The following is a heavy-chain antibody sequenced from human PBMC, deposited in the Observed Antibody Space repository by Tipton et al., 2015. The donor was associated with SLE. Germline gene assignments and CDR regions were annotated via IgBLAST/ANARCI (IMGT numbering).Heavy chain of an antibody. CDR2: IFHSGRT. J-gene: IGHJ5*01. D-gene: IGHD3-16*01. Sequence: TLSLTCTVSGGSISSDYWTWIRQPPGKGLEWIGYIFHSGRTSYNPSLGSRVTISVDTSKNQFSLKVNSVTAADTAVYFCARQVGGNKFSANWFDLWGQGTLVTVSS. V-gene: IGHV4-59*08. CDR1: GGSISSDY. CDR3: ARQVGGNKFSANWFDL.